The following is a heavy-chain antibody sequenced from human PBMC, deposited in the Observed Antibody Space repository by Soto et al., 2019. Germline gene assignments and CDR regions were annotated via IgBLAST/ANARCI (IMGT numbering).Heavy chain of an antibody. D-gene: IGHD4-17*01. CDR3: AKVITTVTTGLAY. Sequence: SETLSLTCAVSGGSISSSNWWSWVRQPPGKGLEWIGEIYHSGSTNYNPSLKSRVTISVDKSKNQFSLKLSSVTAADTAVYYCAKVITTVTTGLAYWGQGTLVTVSS. J-gene: IGHJ4*02. CDR2: IYHSGST. CDR1: GGSISSSNW. V-gene: IGHV4-4*02.